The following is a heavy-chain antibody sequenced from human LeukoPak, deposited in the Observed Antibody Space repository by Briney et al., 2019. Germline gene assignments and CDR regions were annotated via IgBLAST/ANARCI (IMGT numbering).Heavy chain of an antibody. CDR1: GFTFSSYW. Sequence: GGSLRLSCAASGFTFSSYWMSWVRQAPGKGLEWVANIKQDGSEKYYVDSVKGRFTISRDNAKNSLYLQMNSLRAEDTAVYYCARDSWADSSSWYYYYYMDVWGKGTTVTVSS. CDR3: ARDSWADSSSWYYYYYMDV. D-gene: IGHD6-13*01. CDR2: IKQDGSEK. J-gene: IGHJ6*03. V-gene: IGHV3-7*01.